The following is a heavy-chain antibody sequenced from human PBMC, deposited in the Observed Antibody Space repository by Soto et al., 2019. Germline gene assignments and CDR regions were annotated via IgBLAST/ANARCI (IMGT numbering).Heavy chain of an antibody. CDR2: IYYSGST. J-gene: IGHJ4*02. Sequence: XXTLSLTCTVSGGSISSSRYYSGFIRQPPGKGLEWIGSIYYSGSTYYNPSLKSRVTISVDTSKNQFSLKLSSVTAADTAVYCCARLYDYFWGSYPCWGQGTLLTVSS. CDR1: GGSISSSRYY. CDR3: ARLYDYFWGSYPC. D-gene: IGHD3-16*02. V-gene: IGHV4-39*01.